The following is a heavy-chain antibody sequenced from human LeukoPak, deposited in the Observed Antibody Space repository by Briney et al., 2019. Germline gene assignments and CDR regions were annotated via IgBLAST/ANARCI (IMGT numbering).Heavy chain of an antibody. CDR3: ARSRVLGSGNYHGDY. Sequence: GESLKISCKGSGYNFITYWIGWVRQMPGKGLEWMGIIYPGDSDTRYSPSFQGQVTISADKSISTAYLQWSSLKASDTAIYYCARSRVLGSGNYHGDYWGQGSLVTVSS. V-gene: IGHV5-51*01. J-gene: IGHJ4*02. D-gene: IGHD3-10*01. CDR2: IYPGDSDT. CDR1: GYNFITYW.